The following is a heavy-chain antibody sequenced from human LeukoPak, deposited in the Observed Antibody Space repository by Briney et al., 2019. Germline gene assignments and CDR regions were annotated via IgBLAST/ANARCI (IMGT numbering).Heavy chain of an antibody. V-gene: IGHV4-39*01. D-gene: IGHD6-19*01. CDR1: GGPLSSIRYY. Sequence: SETLSLPCTVSGGPLSSIRYYWAWIRQPPGKGLEWIGCIYYSGSIYYNPSLNSRVTISVDTSKNQFSLKLSSVTAADTAVYYCARHLSGWPPRVTLPFDYWGQGPLVTVSS. CDR2: IYYSGSI. J-gene: IGHJ4*02. CDR3: ARHLSGWPPRVTLPFDY.